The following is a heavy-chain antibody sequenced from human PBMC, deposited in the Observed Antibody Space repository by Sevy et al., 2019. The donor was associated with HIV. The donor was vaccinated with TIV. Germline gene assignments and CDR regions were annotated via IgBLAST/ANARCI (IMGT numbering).Heavy chain of an antibody. CDR3: ARDTDYCISRNCPLYGMGV. V-gene: IGHV1-2*02. CDR2: INTNRGGT. D-gene: IGHD2-2*01. CDR1: GYTFTGYY. J-gene: IGHJ6*02. Sequence: ASVKVSCKASGYTFTGYYLHWVRQAPGQGLEWMGWINTNRGGTNYGQNFQGRVTMTRDTSISTAYMELSRLRSDDTAVYYCARDTDYCISRNCPLYGMGVWGQGTTVTVSS.